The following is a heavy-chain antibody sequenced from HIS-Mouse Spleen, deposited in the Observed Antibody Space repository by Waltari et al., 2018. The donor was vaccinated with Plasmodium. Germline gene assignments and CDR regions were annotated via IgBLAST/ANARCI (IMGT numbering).Heavy chain of an antibody. CDR1: GGSFSGYY. CDR3: ASSGSGSYYY. V-gene: IGHV4-34*01. J-gene: IGHJ4*02. CDR2: INHSGST. Sequence: QVQLQQWGAGRLQPPETLSLYCSVYGGSFSGYYWSWIRQPPGKGLEWIGEINHSGSTNYNPSLKSRVTISVDTSKNQFSLKLSSVTAADTAVYYCASSGSGSYYYWGQGTLVTVSS. D-gene: IGHD3-10*01.